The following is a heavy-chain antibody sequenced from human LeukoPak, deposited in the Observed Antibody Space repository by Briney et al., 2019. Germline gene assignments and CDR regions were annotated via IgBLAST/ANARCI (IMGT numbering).Heavy chain of an antibody. D-gene: IGHD2-15*01. CDR1: GFTFSSSA. CDR3: AKQLGYCSDGSCYFPY. V-gene: IGHV3-23*01. CDR2: ISNNGGCT. Sequence: GGSLRLSCEASGFTFSSSAMSWVRQAPGKGLEWVSAISNNGGCTYYADSVQGRFTISRDNSKSTLCLQMNSLKAEDTAVYYCAKQLGYCSDGSCYFPYWGQGTLVTVSS. J-gene: IGHJ4*02.